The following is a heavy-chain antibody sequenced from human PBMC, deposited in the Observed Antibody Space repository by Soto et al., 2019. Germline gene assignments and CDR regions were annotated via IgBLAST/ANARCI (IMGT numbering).Heavy chain of an antibody. Sequence: ASVKVSCKASGYTFTTHWMHWVRQAPGQGLEWMAVINPSSGYTIYAQNFQGRVTVTRDTSTNMVYMELSSLRSEDTAVYYCARDISAESSGYPYWWFDPWGQGTLVTVSS. D-gene: IGHD3-22*01. V-gene: IGHV1-46*01. CDR1: GYTFTTHW. J-gene: IGHJ5*02. CDR3: ARDISAESSGYPYWWFDP. CDR2: INPSSGYT.